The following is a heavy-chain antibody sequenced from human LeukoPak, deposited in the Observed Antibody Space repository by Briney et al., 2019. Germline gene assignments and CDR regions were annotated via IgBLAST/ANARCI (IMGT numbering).Heavy chain of an antibody. CDR3: ARSSSGWYRGHYGMDV. CDR1: GGSISSYY. V-gene: IGHV4-4*07. CDR2: IYTSGST. D-gene: IGHD6-19*01. Sequence: SETLSLTCTVSGGSISSYYWSWIRQPAGKGLEWIGRIYTSGSTNYNPSLKSRVTMSVDTSKNQFSLKLSSVTAADTAVYYCARSSSGWYRGHYGMDVWGQGTTVTVSS. J-gene: IGHJ6*02.